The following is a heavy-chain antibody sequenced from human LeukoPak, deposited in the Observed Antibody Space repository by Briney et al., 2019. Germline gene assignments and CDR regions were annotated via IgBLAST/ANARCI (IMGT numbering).Heavy chain of an antibody. CDR1: GGSISSSSYY. Sequence: PSETLSLTYTVSGGSISSSSYYWGWIRQPPGKGLEWIGSIYYSGSTYYNPSLKSRVTISVDTSKNQFSLKLSSVTAADTAVYYCARQEPFNFWSGYYMGWFDPWGQGTLVTVSS. CDR2: IYYSGST. CDR3: ARQEPFNFWSGYYMGWFDP. V-gene: IGHV4-39*01. D-gene: IGHD3-3*01. J-gene: IGHJ5*02.